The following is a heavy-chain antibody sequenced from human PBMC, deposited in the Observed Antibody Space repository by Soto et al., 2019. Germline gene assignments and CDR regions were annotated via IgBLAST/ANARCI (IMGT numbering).Heavy chain of an antibody. CDR1: GYTLTELS. J-gene: IGHJ5*02. D-gene: IGHD6-19*01. CDR3: AAAVGAVALNWFDP. Sequence: ASVKVSCKVSGYTLTELSMHWVRQAPGKGLEWMGGFDPEDGETIYAQKFQGRVTMTEDTSTDTAYMELSSLRSEDTVVYYCAAAVGAVALNWFDPWGRGTLVTVSS. CDR2: FDPEDGET. V-gene: IGHV1-24*01.